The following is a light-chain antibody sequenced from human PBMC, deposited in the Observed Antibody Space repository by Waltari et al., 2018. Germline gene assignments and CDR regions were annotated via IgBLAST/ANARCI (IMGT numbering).Light chain of an antibody. V-gene: IGKV2-30*02. J-gene: IGKJ1*01. CDR3: MQGTHWPWT. CDR1: QGLLHSDGNTY. CDR2: QVS. Sequence: VVMIQSPLSLPVILGQPASISCRSSQGLLHSDGNTYLSWFHQRPGQSPRRLIYQVSHRDSEVPDRFSASGSGTEFTLRISRVEAADVGVYYCMQGTHWPWTFGQGTKV.